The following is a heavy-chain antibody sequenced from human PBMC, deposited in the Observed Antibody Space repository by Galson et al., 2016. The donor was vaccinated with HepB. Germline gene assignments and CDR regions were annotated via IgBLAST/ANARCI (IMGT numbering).Heavy chain of an antibody. V-gene: IGHV1-69*13. D-gene: IGHD2/OR15-2a*01. CDR2: LIPVFGTP. Sequence: SVKVSCKASGGTFSSSHINWVRQAPGQGLEWIGGLIPVFGTPDYARNFQGRVTITADESTSTNYMELSSLRSEDTAVYYCARVEYTRGPPHLDYWGQGTLVTVSS. J-gene: IGHJ4*02. CDR1: GGTFSSSH. CDR3: ARVEYTRGPPHLDY.